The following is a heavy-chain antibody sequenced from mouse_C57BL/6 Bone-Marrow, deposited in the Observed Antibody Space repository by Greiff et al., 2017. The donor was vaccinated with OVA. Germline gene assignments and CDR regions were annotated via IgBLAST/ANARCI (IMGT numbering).Heavy chain of an antibody. CDR1: GYTFTSYW. V-gene: IGHV1-69*01. J-gene: IGHJ2*01. Sequence: QVQLQQPGAELVMPGASVKLSCKASGYTFTSYWMHWVKQRPGHGLEWIGEIDPSDSYTNYNQKFKGKSTLTVDKSSSTAYMQLSSLTSEDSAVYYCARSLYDYVDYWGQGTTLTVSS. CDR3: ARSLYDYVDY. D-gene: IGHD2-4*01. CDR2: IDPSDSYT.